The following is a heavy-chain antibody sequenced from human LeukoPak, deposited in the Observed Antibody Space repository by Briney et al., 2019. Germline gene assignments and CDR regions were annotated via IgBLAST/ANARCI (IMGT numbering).Heavy chain of an antibody. CDR1: GGTFSSYA. D-gene: IGHD6-6*01. CDR2: IIPILGIA. Sequence: SVKVSCKASGGTFSSYAISWVRQAPGQGLDWMGRIIPILGIANYAQKFQGRVTITADKSTSTAYMELSSLSSEDTAVYYCARRSSSSTNLDYWGQGTLVTVSS. J-gene: IGHJ4*02. CDR3: ARRSSSSTNLDY. V-gene: IGHV1-69*04.